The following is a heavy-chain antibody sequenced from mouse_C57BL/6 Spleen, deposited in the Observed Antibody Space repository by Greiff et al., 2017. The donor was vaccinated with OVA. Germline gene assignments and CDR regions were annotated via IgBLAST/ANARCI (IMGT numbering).Heavy chain of an antibody. J-gene: IGHJ4*01. CDR2: IYPGSGST. CDR3: ARVSQRGYDSVGLYYAMDY. D-gene: IGHD2-4*01. V-gene: IGHV1-55*01. CDR1: GYTFTSYW. Sequence: QVQLQQPGAELVKPGASVKMSCKASGYTFTSYWITWVKQRPGQGLEWIGDIYPGSGSTNYNEKFKSKATLTVDTSSSTAYMQLSSLTSEDSAVYYCARVSQRGYDSVGLYYAMDYWGQGTSVTVSS.